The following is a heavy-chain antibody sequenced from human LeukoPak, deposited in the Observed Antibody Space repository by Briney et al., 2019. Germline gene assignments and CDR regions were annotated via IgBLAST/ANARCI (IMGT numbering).Heavy chain of an antibody. CDR3: ARGSPPRRNYDSRGYYSYYFDY. CDR1: GYTFTSYG. J-gene: IGHJ4*02. V-gene: IGHV1-18*01. D-gene: IGHD3-22*01. Sequence: ASVKVSCNASGYTFTSYGISWVRQAPGQGLEWMGWISAYNGNTHYAQKLQGRVTMTTDTSTSTVYMELRSLRSGDTAVYYCARGSPPRRNYDSRGYYSYYFDYWGQGTLVTVSS. CDR2: ISAYNGNT.